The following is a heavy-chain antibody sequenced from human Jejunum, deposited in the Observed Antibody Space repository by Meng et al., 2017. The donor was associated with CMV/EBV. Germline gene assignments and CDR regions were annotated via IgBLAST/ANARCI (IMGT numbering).Heavy chain of an antibody. CDR2: IKQDGSEK. Sequence: FTFSSYWMSWVRQAPGKGLEWVANIKQDGSEKYYGVSVKGRFTISRDNAKNSLSLRMNSLRAEDTAVYYCARDLENGYASSIKDYWGQGTLVTVSS. CDR3: ARDLENGYASSIKDY. D-gene: IGHD3-16*01. J-gene: IGHJ4*02. CDR1: FTFSSYW. V-gene: IGHV3-7*01.